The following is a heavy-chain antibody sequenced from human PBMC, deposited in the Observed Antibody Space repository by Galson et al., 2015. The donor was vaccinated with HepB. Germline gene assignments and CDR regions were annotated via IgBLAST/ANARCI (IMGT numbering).Heavy chain of an antibody. Sequence: PALVKPTQTLTLTCTVSGFSLSNARMGVSWIRQPPGKALEWLAHIFSNDEKSYSTSLKSRLTISKDTSKSQVVLTMTNMDPVDTATYYCARIRVTTVTVFVPYYYYYMDVWGKGTTVTVSS. D-gene: IGHD4-11*01. CDR2: IFSNDEK. V-gene: IGHV2-26*01. CDR3: ARIRVTTVTVFVPYYYYYMDV. CDR1: GFSLSNARMG. J-gene: IGHJ6*03.